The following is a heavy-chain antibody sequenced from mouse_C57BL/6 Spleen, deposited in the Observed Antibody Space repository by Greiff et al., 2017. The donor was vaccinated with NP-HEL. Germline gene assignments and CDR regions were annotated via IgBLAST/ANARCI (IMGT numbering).Heavy chain of an antibody. CDR2: ISYSGST. D-gene: IGHD1-1*01. V-gene: IGHV3-1*01. J-gene: IGHJ3*01. CDR1: GYSITSGYD. CDR3: AREGYGSSFAWFAY. Sequence: DVKLQESGPGMVKPSQSLSLTCTVTGYSITSGYDWHWIRHFPGNKLEWMGYISYSGSTNYNPSLKSRISITHDTSKNHFFLKLNSVTTEDTATYYCAREGYGSSFAWFAYWGQGTLVTVSA.